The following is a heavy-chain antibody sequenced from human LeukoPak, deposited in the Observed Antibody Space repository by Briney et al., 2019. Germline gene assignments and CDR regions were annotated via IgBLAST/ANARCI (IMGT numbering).Heavy chain of an antibody. V-gene: IGHV3-53*01. J-gene: IGHJ3*02. CDR1: GFTFSSYW. D-gene: IGHD1-26*01. Sequence: GGSLRLSCAASGFTFSSYWMSWVRQAPGKGLEWVSEIYSDGSTYYAASVKGRFSISRDNSKNTVYLQMNSLRVGDTAVYYCARELREHGVFDIWGQGTMVTVSS. CDR2: IYSDGST. CDR3: ARELREHGVFDI.